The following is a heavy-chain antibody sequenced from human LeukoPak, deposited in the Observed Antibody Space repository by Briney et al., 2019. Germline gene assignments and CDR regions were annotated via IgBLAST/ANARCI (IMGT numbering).Heavy chain of an antibody. D-gene: IGHD6-13*01. CDR2: IYTSGST. CDR1: GDSISSGDYY. CDR3: ARGDWYSSSEDYYMDV. J-gene: IGHJ6*03. Sequence: NASETLSLTCTVSGDSISSGDYYWSWIRQPAGKGLEWIGRIYTSGSTNYNPSLKSRVTISVDASKNQFSLKLSSVTAADTAVYYCARGDWYSSSEDYYMDVWGKGTTVTVSS. V-gene: IGHV4-61*02.